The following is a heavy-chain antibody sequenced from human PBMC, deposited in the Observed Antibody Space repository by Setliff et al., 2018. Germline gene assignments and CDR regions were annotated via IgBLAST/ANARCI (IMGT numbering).Heavy chain of an antibody. CDR2: INAGNGNT. J-gene: IGHJ4*02. Sequence: ASVKVSCKASGYTFSSYAMHWVRQAPGQRLEWMGWINAGNGNTKYSQKFQGRVTITRDTSASTAYMELSSLRSEDTAVYHCASSRDYNFWSGYYSPLDYWGQGTLVTVSS. CDR3: ASSRDYNFWSGYYSPLDY. D-gene: IGHD3-3*01. CDR1: GYTFSSYA. V-gene: IGHV1-3*01.